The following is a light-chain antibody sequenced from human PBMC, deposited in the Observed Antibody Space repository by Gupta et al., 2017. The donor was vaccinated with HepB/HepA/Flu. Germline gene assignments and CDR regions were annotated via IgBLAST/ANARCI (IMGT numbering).Light chain of an antibody. CDR2: RNN. Sequence: QSVMPPFRSASGTPGQRVTISCSGSSSDIGSNYVYWYPQLPGTAPKLLIYRNNQRPSGVPDRFSGSKSGTSASLAISGLRAEDEADYYCAAWDDSLSGVVFGGGTKLTVL. V-gene: IGLV1-47*01. J-gene: IGLJ2*01. CDR1: SSDIGSNY. CDR3: AAWDDSLSGVV.